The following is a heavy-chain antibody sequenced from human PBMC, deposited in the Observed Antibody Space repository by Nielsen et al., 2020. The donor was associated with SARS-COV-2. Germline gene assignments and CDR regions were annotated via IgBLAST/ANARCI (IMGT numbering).Heavy chain of an antibody. V-gene: IGHV4-59*01. D-gene: IGHD3-16*01. Sequence: SETLSLTCTVSGGSISSYYWSWIRQPPGKGLEWIGYIYYSGSTNYNPSLKSRVTISVDTSKNQFSLKLSSVTAADTAVYYCARESPGDGWFDPWGQGTLVTRLL. J-gene: IGHJ5*02. CDR1: GGSISSYY. CDR2: IYYSGST. CDR3: ARESPGDGWFDP.